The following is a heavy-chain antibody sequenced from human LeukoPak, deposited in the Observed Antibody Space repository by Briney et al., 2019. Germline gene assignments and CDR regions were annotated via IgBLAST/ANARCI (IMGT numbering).Heavy chain of an antibody. CDR1: GFTFSSYS. CDR3: ARVSIAAHYYYGMDA. Sequence: GGSLRLSCAASGFTFSSYSMNWVRQAPGKGLEWVSSISSSSSYIYYADSVKGRFTISRDNAKNSLYLQMNSLRAEDTAVYYCARVSIAAHYYYGMDAWGKGTRSPSPQ. D-gene: IGHD6-6*01. V-gene: IGHV3-21*01. CDR2: ISSSSSYI. J-gene: IGHJ6*04.